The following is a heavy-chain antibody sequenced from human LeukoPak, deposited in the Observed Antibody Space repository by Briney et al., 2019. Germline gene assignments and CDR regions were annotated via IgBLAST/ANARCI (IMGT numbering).Heavy chain of an antibody. J-gene: IGHJ5*02. Sequence: PSETLSLTCTASGGSISSYYWSWIRQPPGKGLEWIGYIYYSGSTNYNPSLKSRVTISVDTSKNQFYLNLSSVTAADTAVYYCARDHYDFWSGYYTGSRFDPWGQGTLVTVSS. CDR2: IYYSGST. D-gene: IGHD3-3*01. V-gene: IGHV4-59*01. CDR3: ARDHYDFWSGYYTGSRFDP. CDR1: GGSISSYY.